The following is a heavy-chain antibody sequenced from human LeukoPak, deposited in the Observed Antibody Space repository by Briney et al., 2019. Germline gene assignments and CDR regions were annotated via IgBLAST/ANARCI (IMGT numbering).Heavy chain of an antibody. Sequence: ASVKVSCKASGYTFTCYFIHWLRQAPGQGLEWMGWINPDTGDTNYAQKFQGRVTMTRDTSISTAYMELSGLRSDDTALFYCARGNYGGDSWRFAFDYWGQGTLVTVSS. CDR1: GYTFTCYF. CDR3: ARGNYGGDSWRFAFDY. D-gene: IGHD4-23*01. CDR2: INPDTGDT. V-gene: IGHV1-2*02. J-gene: IGHJ4*02.